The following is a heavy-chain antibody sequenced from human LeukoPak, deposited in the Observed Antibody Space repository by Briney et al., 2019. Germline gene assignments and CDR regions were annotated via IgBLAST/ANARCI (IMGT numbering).Heavy chain of an antibody. CDR3: ARGGSGSYYSDWFDP. D-gene: IGHD1-26*01. Sequence: PSETLSLTCTVSGGSISSYYWSWIRQPPGKGLEWIGYIYYSGSTNYNPSLKSRVTISVDTSKNQFSLKLSSVTAAGTAVYYCARGGSGSYYSDWFDPWGQGTLVTVSS. CDR1: GGSISSYY. CDR2: IYYSGST. J-gene: IGHJ5*02. V-gene: IGHV4-59*01.